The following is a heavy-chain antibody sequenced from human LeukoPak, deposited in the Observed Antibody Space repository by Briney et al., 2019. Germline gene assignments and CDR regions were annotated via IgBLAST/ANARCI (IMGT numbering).Heavy chain of an antibody. J-gene: IGHJ4*02. D-gene: IGHD3-16*01. V-gene: IGHV3-74*01. Sequence: GGSLRLSCAASGLTFSSYWVHWVRQAPGKGLVWVSRINSDGSSTSYADSVNGRFTISRDNAKNTLYLQMNSLRAEDAAVYYCARYMMGFDCWGQGTLVTVSS. CDR2: INSDGSST. CDR3: ARYMMGFDC. CDR1: GLTFSSYW.